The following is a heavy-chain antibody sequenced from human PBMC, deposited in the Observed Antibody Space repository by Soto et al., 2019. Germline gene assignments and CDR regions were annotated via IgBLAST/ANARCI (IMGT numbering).Heavy chain of an antibody. J-gene: IGHJ3*02. Sequence: EVQLVESGGGLVQPGGSLRLFCVASGFTVTDIYMNWVRQAPGKGLEWVSVIYKDFTDSADFVRARFSVSTDTSTNALYLQPENLRDEATAVYYCAREPRYCSGGSCSIMGDSFDIWGQGAMVTVSS. CDR2: IYKDFT. CDR1: GFTVTDIY. V-gene: IGHV3-66*01. CDR3: AREPRYCSGGSCSIMGDSFDI. D-gene: IGHD2-15*01.